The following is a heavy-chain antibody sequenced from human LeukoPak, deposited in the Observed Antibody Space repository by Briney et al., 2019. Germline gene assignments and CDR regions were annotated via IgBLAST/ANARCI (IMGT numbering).Heavy chain of an antibody. CDR3: ASMYSSGWYDYYYYYVDV. CDR2: IYYSEST. CDR1: GGFISISSYY. J-gene: IGHJ6*03. V-gene: IGHV4-39*07. Sequence: SDTLSLTCTLSGGFISISSYYWGWIRQPPGKGLEWFGSIYYSESTYYNPSLESRVTISVATSKNHFSLTLSSVTAADTAVYYCASMYSSGWYDYYYYYVDVWGKGTTVTVSS. D-gene: IGHD6-19*01.